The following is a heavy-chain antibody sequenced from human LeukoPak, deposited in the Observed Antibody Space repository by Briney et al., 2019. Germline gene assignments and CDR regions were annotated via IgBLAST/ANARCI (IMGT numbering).Heavy chain of an antibody. D-gene: IGHD3-10*01. CDR1: GYTFTDYF. J-gene: IGHJ4*02. V-gene: IGHV1-2*02. Sequence: GASVKVSCKASGYTFTDYFMHWVRQAPGQGLEWMGWINPNSGGTQYAQKFQGRVTMTRDTSISTAYMELSSLRSDDTAVYYCARDLSITMVRAPFYWGPGTPVTVSS. CDR2: INPNSGGT. CDR3: ARDLSITMVRAPFY.